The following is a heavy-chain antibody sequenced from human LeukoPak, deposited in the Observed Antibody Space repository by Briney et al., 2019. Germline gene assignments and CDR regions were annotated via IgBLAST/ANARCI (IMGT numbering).Heavy chain of an antibody. V-gene: IGHV3-23*01. CDR1: GFTFSSYA. CDR3: AKGGAYCSGGSCYLNDY. J-gene: IGHJ4*02. Sequence: GGSLRLSCAASGFTFSSYAMSWVRQAPGKGLEWVSAISGSGGSTYYADSVKGRFTISRDNSKNTLYLQMNSLRAEDTAVYYRAKGGAYCSGGSCYLNDYWGQGTLVTVSS. D-gene: IGHD2-15*01. CDR2: ISGSGGST.